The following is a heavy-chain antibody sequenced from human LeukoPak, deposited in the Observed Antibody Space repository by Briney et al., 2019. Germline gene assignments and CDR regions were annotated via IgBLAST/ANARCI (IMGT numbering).Heavy chain of an antibody. CDR1: GYTFIAYY. D-gene: IGHD5-24*01. J-gene: IGHJ4*02. Sequence: ASVKVSCKASGYTFIAYYVHWARQAPGQGLEWMGRINPNSGGTNYAQNFQGRVTMTRDTSISTVYMELNRLTSDDTAVYYCTRVEVATNLPDYWGQGTLVTVSS. CDR2: INPNSGGT. V-gene: IGHV1-2*06. CDR3: TRVEVATNLPDY.